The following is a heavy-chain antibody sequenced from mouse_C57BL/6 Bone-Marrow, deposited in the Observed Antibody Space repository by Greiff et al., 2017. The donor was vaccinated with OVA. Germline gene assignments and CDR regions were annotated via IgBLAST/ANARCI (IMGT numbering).Heavy chain of an antibody. V-gene: IGHV1-55*01. CDR3: ARAYGVKGVYFDY. D-gene: IGHD1-1*02. Sequence: QVQLQQPGAELVKPGASVKMSCKASGYTFTSYWITWVKQRPGQGLEWIGDIYPGSGSTNYNEKFKGKATLTVDTSSSTAYMQRSSLTSEDSAVYYGARAYGVKGVYFDYWGQGTTLTVSS. J-gene: IGHJ2*01. CDR2: IYPGSGST. CDR1: GYTFTSYW.